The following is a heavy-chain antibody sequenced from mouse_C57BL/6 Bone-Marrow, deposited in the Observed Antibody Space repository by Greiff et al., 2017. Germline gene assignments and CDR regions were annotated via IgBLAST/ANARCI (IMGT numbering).Heavy chain of an antibody. CDR3: AKGYYAMGY. CDR2: IDPANGST. J-gene: IGHJ4*01. CDR1: GFNIKNTY. Sequence: EVQLQESVAELVRPGASVKLSCKASGFNIKNTYMHWVKQRPEQGLEWIGRIDPANGSTKYDQKFQGKATITADTSSNTAYLQLRSLTSEDTAIYYCAKGYYAMGYWGQGNSVPVSA. V-gene: IGHV14-3*01.